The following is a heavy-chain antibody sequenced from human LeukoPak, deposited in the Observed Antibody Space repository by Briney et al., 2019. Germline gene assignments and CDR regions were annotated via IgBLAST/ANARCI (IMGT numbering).Heavy chain of an antibody. CDR3: ARDLVTVTKGFDI. CDR2: ISYIGST. CDR1: DDSFSSHY. J-gene: IGHJ3*02. Sequence: PSETLSLTCAVSDDSFSSHYWTWIRQPPGKGLEWIGYISYIGSTNYNPSLKSRVTISIDTSKNQFSLKLSTVTAADTAVYYCARDLVTVTKGFDIWGQGTMVSVSS. D-gene: IGHD4-17*01. V-gene: IGHV4-59*11.